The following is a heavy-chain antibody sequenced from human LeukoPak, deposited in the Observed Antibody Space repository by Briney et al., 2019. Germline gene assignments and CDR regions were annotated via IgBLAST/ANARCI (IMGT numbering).Heavy chain of an antibody. CDR3: ARDRITIFGVVGWWPNWFDP. CDR2: INPSGGST. CDR1: GYTFTSYY. Sequence: GASVKVSCKASGYTFTSYYMHWVRQAPGQGLEWMGIINPSGGSTSYAQKFQGRVTMTRDMSTSTVYMELSGLRSEDTAVYYCARDRITIFGVVGWWPNWFDPWGQGTLVTVSS. D-gene: IGHD3-3*01. J-gene: IGHJ5*02. V-gene: IGHV1-46*01.